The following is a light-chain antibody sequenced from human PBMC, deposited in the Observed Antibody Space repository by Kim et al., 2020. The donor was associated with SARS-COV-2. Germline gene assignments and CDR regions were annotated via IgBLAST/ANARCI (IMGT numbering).Light chain of an antibody. CDR2: GAS. CDR1: QSVSSSY. V-gene: IGKV3-20*01. Sequence: IVLTQSPGTLSLSPGERATLSCRASQSVSSSYLAWYQQKPGQAPRLLIYGASSRATGIPDRFSGSGSGTDFTLTISRLEPEDFAVYYCQQYGSSYLTFGQGTRLE. J-gene: IGKJ5*01. CDR3: QQYGSSYLT.